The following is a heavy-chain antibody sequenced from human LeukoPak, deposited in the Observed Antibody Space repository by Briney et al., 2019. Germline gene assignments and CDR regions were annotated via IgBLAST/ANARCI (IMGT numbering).Heavy chain of an antibody. CDR3: ARNNGMDV. J-gene: IGHJ6*02. CDR1: GFTLSNHW. CDR2: VDRDGSET. V-gene: IGHV3-7*03. Sequence: GGSLRLSCAASGFTLSNHWMTWVRQVPGRGPEWVANVDRDGSETYYLDSVKGRFTISKDNAKNSLYLQMNSLRAEDTALYHCARNNGMDVWGQGTTVIVSS.